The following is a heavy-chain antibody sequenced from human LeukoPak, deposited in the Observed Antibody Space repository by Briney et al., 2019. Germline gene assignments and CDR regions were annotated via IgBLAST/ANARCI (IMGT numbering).Heavy chain of an antibody. V-gene: IGHV4-34*01. D-gene: IGHD4-23*01. Sequence: SETLSLTCAVYGGSFSGYYWSWIRQPPGKGLEWIGEINHSGSTNYNPSLKSRVTISVDTSKNQFSLKLSSVTAADTAVYYCARGLVSGYSFFDYWGQGTLVTVSS. CDR1: GGSFSGYY. CDR3: ARGLVSGYSFFDY. J-gene: IGHJ4*02. CDR2: INHSGST.